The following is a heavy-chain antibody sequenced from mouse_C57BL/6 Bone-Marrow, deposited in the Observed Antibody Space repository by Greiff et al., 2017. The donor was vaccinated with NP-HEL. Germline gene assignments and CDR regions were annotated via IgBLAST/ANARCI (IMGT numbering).Heavy chain of an antibody. D-gene: IGHD1-1*01. Sequence: VMLVESGPGLVQPSQSLSITCTVSGFSLTSYGVHWVRQSPGKGLEWLGVIWSGGSTDYNAAFISRLSISKDNSKSQVFFKMNSLQADDTAIYYCARKDDYGSSFPYYYAMDYWGQGTSVTVSS. J-gene: IGHJ4*01. CDR2: IWSGGST. CDR1: GFSLTSYG. V-gene: IGHV2-2*01. CDR3: ARKDDYGSSFPYYYAMDY.